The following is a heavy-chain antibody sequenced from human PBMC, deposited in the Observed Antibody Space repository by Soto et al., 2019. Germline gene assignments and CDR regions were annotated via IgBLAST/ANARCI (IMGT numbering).Heavy chain of an antibody. CDR3: ATSYYGSGSHQTMGMDV. CDR1: GYTFNSYF. Sequence: ASVKVSCKASGYTFNSYFIHWVRQAPGLGLEWMGIINPSGGSTSYAQRFQGRVTMTRDTSTSTVYMELSSLRSEDTAVYYCATSYYGSGSHQTMGMDVWGQGTTVTAS. D-gene: IGHD3-10*01. CDR2: INPSGGST. J-gene: IGHJ6*02. V-gene: IGHV1-46*03.